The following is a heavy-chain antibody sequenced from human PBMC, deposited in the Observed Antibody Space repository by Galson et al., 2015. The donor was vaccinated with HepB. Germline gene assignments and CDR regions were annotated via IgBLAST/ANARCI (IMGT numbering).Heavy chain of an antibody. D-gene: IGHD3-3*01. CDR2: MNPNSGNT. J-gene: IGHJ3*02. V-gene: IGHV1-8*01. Sequence: SVKVSCKASGYTFTSYDINWVRQATGQGLEWMGWMNPNSGNTGYAQKFQGRVTMTRNTSISTAYMELSSLRSEDTAVYYCARLRGYDFWSGYWGNAFDIWGQGTMVTVSS. CDR3: ARLRGYDFWSGYWGNAFDI. CDR1: GYTFTSYD.